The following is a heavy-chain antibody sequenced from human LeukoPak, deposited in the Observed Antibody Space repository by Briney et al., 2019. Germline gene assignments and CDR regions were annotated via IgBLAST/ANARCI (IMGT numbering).Heavy chain of an antibody. Sequence: GGSLRLSCAASGFTFDDYAMHWVRQAPGKGLEWVSGISWNSGSIGYADSVKGRFTISRDNAKNSLYLQMNSLRAEDTAVYYCARDQTGFDYWGQGTLVTVSS. CDR1: GFTFDDYA. CDR2: ISWNSGSI. CDR3: ARDQTGFDY. V-gene: IGHV3-9*01. J-gene: IGHJ4*02.